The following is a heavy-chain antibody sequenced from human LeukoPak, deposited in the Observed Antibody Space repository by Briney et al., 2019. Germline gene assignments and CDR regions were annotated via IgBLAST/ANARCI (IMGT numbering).Heavy chain of an antibody. CDR3: ARVTGEIVVVPAAMSVYYYGMDV. Sequence: ASVKVSCKASGYTFTSYGISWVRQAPGQGLEWMGWISAYNGNTNYAQKLQGRVTMTTDTSTSTAYMELRSLRSDDTAVYYRARVTGEIVVVPAAMSVYYYGMDVWGQGTTVTVSS. V-gene: IGHV1-18*01. D-gene: IGHD2-2*01. CDR1: GYTFTSYG. J-gene: IGHJ6*02. CDR2: ISAYNGNT.